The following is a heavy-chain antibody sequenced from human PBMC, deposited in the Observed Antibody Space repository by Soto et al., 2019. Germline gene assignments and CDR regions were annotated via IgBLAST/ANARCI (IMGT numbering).Heavy chain of an antibody. D-gene: IGHD3-10*01. J-gene: IGHJ4*02. CDR2: ISWNSGSI. CDR1: GFTFDDYA. CDR3: ARDADIVVSRPVQWFGELYLDY. Sequence: PGGSLRLSCAASGFTFDDYAMHWVRQAPGKGLEWVSGISWNSGSIGYADSVKGRFTISRDNSKNTLYLQMNSLRAEDTAVYYCARDADIVVSRPVQWFGELYLDYWGQGTLVTVSS. V-gene: IGHV3-9*01.